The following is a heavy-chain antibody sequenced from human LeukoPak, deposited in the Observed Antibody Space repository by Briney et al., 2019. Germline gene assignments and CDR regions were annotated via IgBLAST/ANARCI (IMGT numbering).Heavy chain of an antibody. Sequence: EASVKVSCKASGGTFSSYAISWVRQAPGQGLEWMGRIIPIFGTANYAQKFQGRVTITTDESTSTAYMELSSLRSEDTAVYYCARFRYSYASPMAGYDAFDIWGQGTMVTVSS. CDR1: GGTFSSYA. CDR2: IIPIFGTA. CDR3: ARFRYSYASPMAGYDAFDI. V-gene: IGHV1-69*05. D-gene: IGHD5-18*01. J-gene: IGHJ3*02.